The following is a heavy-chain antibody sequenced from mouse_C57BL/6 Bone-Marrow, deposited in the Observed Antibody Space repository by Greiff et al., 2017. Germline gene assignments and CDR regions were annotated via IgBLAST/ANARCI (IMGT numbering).Heavy chain of an antibody. CDR2: ILPGSGST. CDR1: GYTFTGYW. Sequence: QVQLQQSGAELMKPGASVKLSCKATGYTFTGYWIEWVKQRPGHGLEWIGEILPGSGSTNYNEKFKGKATFTADTSSNTAYMQLSSLTTEDSAIYYCARENYYGSSTGAYAMDYWGQGTSVTVSS. D-gene: IGHD1-1*01. J-gene: IGHJ4*01. CDR3: ARENYYGSSTGAYAMDY. V-gene: IGHV1-9*01.